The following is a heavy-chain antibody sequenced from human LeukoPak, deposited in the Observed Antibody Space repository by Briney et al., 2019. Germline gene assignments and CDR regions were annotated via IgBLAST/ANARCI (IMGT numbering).Heavy chain of an antibody. CDR2: IYPGDSDT. CDR1: GYSFTSYW. Sequence: GGSLKISCKGSGYSFTSYWIGWVRQRPGKGLEWMGIIYPGDSDTRYSPSFEGQVTISANKSNNTPFLQWIRLKTSDTAMSYCARPRETLIHAFDNQRQGTMVTVSS. V-gene: IGHV5-51*01. J-gene: IGHJ3*02. D-gene: IGHD2-8*01. CDR3: ARPRETLIHAFDN.